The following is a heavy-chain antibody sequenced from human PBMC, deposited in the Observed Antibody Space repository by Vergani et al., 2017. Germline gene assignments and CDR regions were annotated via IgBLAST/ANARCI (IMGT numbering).Heavy chain of an antibody. CDR1: GFTFSSYA. CDR3: AKEHCSGGSCYSPYYYYGMDV. D-gene: IGHD2-15*01. J-gene: IGHJ6*02. CDR2: ISGSGGST. Sequence: EVQLLESGGGLVQPGGSLRLSCAASGFTFSSYAMSWVRQAPGKGLEWVSAISGSGGSTYYADSVKGRFTISRDNSKNTLYLQRNSLRAEDTAVYYCAKEHCSGGSCYSPYYYYGMDVWGQGTTVTFS. V-gene: IGHV3-23*01.